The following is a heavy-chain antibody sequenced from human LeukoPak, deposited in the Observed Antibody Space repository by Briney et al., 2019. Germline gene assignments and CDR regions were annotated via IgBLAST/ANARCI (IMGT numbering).Heavy chain of an antibody. CDR1: GGSFSGYY. Sequence: SETLSLTCAVYGGSFSGYYWSWIRQPPGKGLEWIGEINHSGSTYYNPSLKSRVTISVVTSKNRFSLKLRSVTAADTAVYYCARDSALAQAVMFDYWGQGTLVTVSS. CDR3: ARDSALAQAVMFDY. D-gene: IGHD6-19*01. V-gene: IGHV4-34*01. J-gene: IGHJ4*02. CDR2: INHSGST.